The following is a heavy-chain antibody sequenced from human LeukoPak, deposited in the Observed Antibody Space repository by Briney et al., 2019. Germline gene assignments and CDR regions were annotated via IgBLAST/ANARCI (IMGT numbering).Heavy chain of an antibody. V-gene: IGHV4-4*09. CDR2: IYNSGGT. CDR1: GGSVGSYY. CDR3: ARRHHYYYYMDV. J-gene: IGHJ6*03. Sequence: NSSETLSLTCTVSGGSVGSYYWSWARQPPGKRLEWLGYIYNSGGTNYNPSLNGRVTISVDTSKSQFSLNLSSVTAADTAVYYCARRHHYYYYMDVWGKGTTVTVSS.